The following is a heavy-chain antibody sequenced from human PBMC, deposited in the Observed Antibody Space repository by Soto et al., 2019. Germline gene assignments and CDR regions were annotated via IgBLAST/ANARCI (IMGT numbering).Heavy chain of an antibody. D-gene: IGHD6-19*01. J-gene: IGHJ4*02. CDR2: ISGSGGST. V-gene: IGHV3-23*01. CDR1: GFTFSSYA. CDR3: ANTPAVAGTYYFDY. Sequence: EVQLLESGGGLVQPGGSLRLSCAASGFTFSSYAMSWVRQAPGKGLEWVSAISGSGGSTYYADSVKGRFTISRDNSKNTLYLQMNSLRAEATAVYYCANTPAVAGTYYFDYWGQGTLVTVSS.